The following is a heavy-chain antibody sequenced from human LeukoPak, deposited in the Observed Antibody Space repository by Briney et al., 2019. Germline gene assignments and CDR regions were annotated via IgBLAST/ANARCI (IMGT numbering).Heavy chain of an antibody. CDR1: GGSFRGYY. J-gene: IGHJ5*02. D-gene: IGHD3-10*01. V-gene: IGHV4-34*01. CDR3: ARARVLGVRGVGRFDP. Sequence: SETLSLTCAVYGGSFRGYYWSWIRQPPGKGLEWIGEINHSGSTNYNPSLKSRVTISVDTSKNQFSLKLSSVTAADTAVYYCARARVLGVRGVGRFDPWGQGTLVTVSS. CDR2: INHSGST.